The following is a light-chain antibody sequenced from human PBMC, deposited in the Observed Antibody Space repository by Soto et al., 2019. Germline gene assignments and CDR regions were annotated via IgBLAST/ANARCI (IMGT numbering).Light chain of an antibody. J-gene: IGLJ2*01. CDR1: SSDIGGYKY. V-gene: IGLV2-14*01. CDR2: EVS. Sequence: QSVLTQPASVSGSPGQSITISCTGTSSDIGGYKYVSWYQQHPGNAPKLMIYEVSNRPSGVSDRFSGSKFGNTASLTISGLQAEDEADYYCSSYTSSSTRVIFGGGTKVTVL. CDR3: SSYTSSSTRVI.